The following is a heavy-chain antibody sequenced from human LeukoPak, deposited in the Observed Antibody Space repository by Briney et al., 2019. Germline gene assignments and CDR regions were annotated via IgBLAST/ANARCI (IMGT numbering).Heavy chain of an antibody. Sequence: PSETLSPTCTVSGGSISSSSYYWGWIRQPPGKGLEWIGSIYYSGSTYYNPSLKSRVTISVDTSKNQFSLKLSSVTAADTAVYYCASEGGSSSGWFDPWGQGTLVTVSS. V-gene: IGHV4-39*01. J-gene: IGHJ5*02. D-gene: IGHD6-6*01. CDR1: GGSISSSSYY. CDR2: IYYSGST. CDR3: ASEGGSSSGWFDP.